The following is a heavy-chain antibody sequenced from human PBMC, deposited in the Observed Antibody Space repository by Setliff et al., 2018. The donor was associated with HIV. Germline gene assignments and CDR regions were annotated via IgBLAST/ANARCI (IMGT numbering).Heavy chain of an antibody. D-gene: IGHD3-22*01. J-gene: IGHJ3*02. CDR2: ISAYNGNT. V-gene: IGHV1-18*01. CDR1: GYTFTSYG. CDR3: ARNPPTDITMIVVAPIDDAFDI. Sequence: ASVKVSCKASGYTFTSYGISWVRQAPGQGLECMGWISAYNGNTNYAQKLQGRVTMTTDPSTSTAYMELRSLRSDDTAVYYCARNPPTDITMIVVAPIDDAFDIWGQGTMVTVSS.